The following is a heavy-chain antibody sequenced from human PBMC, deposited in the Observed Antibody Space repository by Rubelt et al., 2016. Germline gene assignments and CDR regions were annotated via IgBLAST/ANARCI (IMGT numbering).Heavy chain of an antibody. CDR1: GGSISSSSYY. V-gene: IGHV4-39*01. CDR3: ARLSRYISRAAADY. D-gene: IGHD6-13*01. Sequence: GPGLVKPSETLSLTCTVSGGSISSSSYYWGWIRQPPGKGLEWIGSIYYSGSTYYNPSLKSRVTISVDTSKNQFSLKLSSVTAADTAVYYCARLSRYISRAAADYWGQGTLVTVSS. J-gene: IGHJ4*02. CDR2: IYYSGST.